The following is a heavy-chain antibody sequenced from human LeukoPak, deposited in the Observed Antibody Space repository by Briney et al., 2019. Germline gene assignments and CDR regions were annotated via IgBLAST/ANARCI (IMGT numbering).Heavy chain of an antibody. CDR1: GYTFTSYY. Sequence: ASVKVSCKASGYTFTSYYMHWVRQAPGQGLEWMGIINPSGGSTSYAQKFQGRVTMTRDMSTSTVYMELSSLRSEDTAVYYCARDPAHYDFWSGYYPPGGAFDIWGQGTMVTVSS. V-gene: IGHV1-46*01. CDR2: INPSGGST. J-gene: IGHJ3*02. CDR3: ARDPAHYDFWSGYYPPGGAFDI. D-gene: IGHD3-3*01.